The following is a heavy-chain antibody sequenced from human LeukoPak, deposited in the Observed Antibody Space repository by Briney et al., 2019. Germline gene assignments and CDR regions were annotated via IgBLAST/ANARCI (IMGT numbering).Heavy chain of an antibody. Sequence: SVKVSCKASGYTFTGYYMHWVRQAPGQGLEWMGWINPNSGGTNYAQKFQGWVTMTRDASISTAYMELSRLRSDDTAVYYCARGGITGTTRGPTRLNDAFDIWGQGTMVTVSS. CDR2: INPNSGGT. J-gene: IGHJ3*02. D-gene: IGHD1-20*01. V-gene: IGHV1-2*04. CDR3: ARGGITGTTRGPTRLNDAFDI. CDR1: GYTFTGYY.